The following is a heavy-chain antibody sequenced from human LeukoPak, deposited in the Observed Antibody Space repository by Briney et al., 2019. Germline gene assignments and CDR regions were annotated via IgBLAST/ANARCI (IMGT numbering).Heavy chain of an antibody. D-gene: IGHD2-15*01. CDR1: VYTFTIYA. V-gene: IGHV1-3*01. Sequence: ASVKVSCKASVYTFTIYAMHWGRQAPGRRLEWMGWINAVNGNTKYSQKLRGRVTITRDTSASTAYMALSRLRSEDTAVYYCARDVNFVLAATPGGDAWGQGTLVTVSS. J-gene: IGHJ5*02. CDR3: ARDVNFVLAATPGGDA. CDR2: INAVNGNT.